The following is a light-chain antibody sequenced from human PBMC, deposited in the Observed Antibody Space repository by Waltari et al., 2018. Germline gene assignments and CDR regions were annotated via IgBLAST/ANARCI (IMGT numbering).Light chain of an antibody. CDR2: QDT. CDR1: ALPRQY. Sequence: SYDLTQPPSVSVSPGQTARITCSGDALPRQYAYWYQQRPGQAPMLMIYQDTQRPSEIPERFSGSSSGTTVALTISEVQAEDEADNYCQSADGSGTYVVFGGGTKLTVL. V-gene: IGLV3-25*03. J-gene: IGLJ2*01. CDR3: QSADGSGTYVV.